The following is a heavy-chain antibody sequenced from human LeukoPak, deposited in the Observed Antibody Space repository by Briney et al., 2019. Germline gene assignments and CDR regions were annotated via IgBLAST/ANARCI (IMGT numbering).Heavy chain of an antibody. D-gene: IGHD3-16*01. J-gene: IGHJ6*03. CDR2: INPSGGST. Sequence: GASVKVSCKASGYTFTSYYMHWVRQAPGQGLEWMGIINPSGGSTSYAQKFQGRVTMTRDTSTSTVYMELSSLRSEDTAVYYCARVVSSLRSIRRGYYYYMDVWGKGTTVTISS. V-gene: IGHV1-46*01. CDR1: GYTFTSYY. CDR3: ARVVSSLRSIRRGYYYYMDV.